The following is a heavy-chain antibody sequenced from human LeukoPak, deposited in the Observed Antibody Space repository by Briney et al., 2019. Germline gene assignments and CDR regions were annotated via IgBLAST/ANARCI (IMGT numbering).Heavy chain of an antibody. V-gene: IGHV1-2*02. CDR1: GYTFTGYY. J-gene: IGHJ3*02. D-gene: IGHD2-15*01. CDR2: INPNSGGT. CDR3: ARDGVVVAAQGAFDI. Sequence: GASVKVSCKASGYTFTGYYMLWVRQAPGQGLEWMGWINPNSGGTNYAQKFQGRVTMTRDTSISTAYMELSRLRSDDTAVYYCARDGVVVAAQGAFDIWGQGTMVTVSS.